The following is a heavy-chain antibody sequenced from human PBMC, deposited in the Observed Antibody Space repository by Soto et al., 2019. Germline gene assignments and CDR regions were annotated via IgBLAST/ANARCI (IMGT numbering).Heavy chain of an antibody. CDR1: GFAFFTYG. CDR3: ARAPYYYDSSGYFDY. D-gene: IGHD3-22*01. CDR2: ISLDGSNK. J-gene: IGHJ4*02. V-gene: IGHV3-30*03. Sequence: GGSLRLSCAASGFAFFTYGMHWVRQVPGKGLEWVAVISLDGSNKYYADSVKGRFTISRDNAKNTLYLQMNSLRAEDTALYYCARAPYYYDSSGYFDYWGQGTLVTVSS.